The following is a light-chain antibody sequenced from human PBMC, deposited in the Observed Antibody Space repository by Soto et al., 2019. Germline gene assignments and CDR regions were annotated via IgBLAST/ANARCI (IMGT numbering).Light chain of an antibody. V-gene: IGKV1-9*01. Sequence: DMQLTQSPSFLSASVGDRVTITCRASQGISNHLAWYQQKPGKAPKLLIYVASTLQSGVPSRFSGSGSGTECILTISSLQPEDFATYYCQQLNSYPRTFGQGTKVEIK. CDR1: QGISNH. CDR3: QQLNSYPRT. CDR2: VAS. J-gene: IGKJ1*01.